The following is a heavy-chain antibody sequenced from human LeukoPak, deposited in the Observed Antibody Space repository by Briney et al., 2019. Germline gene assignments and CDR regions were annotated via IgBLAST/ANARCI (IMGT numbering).Heavy chain of an antibody. CDR3: AIDFYYDSSGYYDAFDI. CDR2: IYYSGTT. V-gene: IGHV4-59*01. D-gene: IGHD3-22*01. CDR1: GGSISIYY. Sequence: PSETLSLTCTVSGGSISIYYWSWIRQPPGQGLEWIGYIYYSGTTNYNPFLKCRVTILLETSKSQFCLKLISVAAADTAVYYCAIDFYYDSSGYYDAFDIWGQGTMVTVSS. J-gene: IGHJ3*02.